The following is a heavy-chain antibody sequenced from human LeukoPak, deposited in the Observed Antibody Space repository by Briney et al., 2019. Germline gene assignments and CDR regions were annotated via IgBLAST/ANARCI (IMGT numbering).Heavy chain of an antibody. CDR2: IIPIFGTA. CDR1: GGTLSSYA. D-gene: IGHD2-8*01. J-gene: IGHJ4*02. Sequence: SVKVSCKASGGTLSSYAISWVRQAPGQGLEWMGGIIPIFGTANYAQKFQGRVTITADESTSTAYMELSSLRSEDTAVYYCASASLRYCTNGVCYPFDYWGQGTLVTVSS. V-gene: IGHV1-69*13. CDR3: ASASLRYCTNGVCYPFDY.